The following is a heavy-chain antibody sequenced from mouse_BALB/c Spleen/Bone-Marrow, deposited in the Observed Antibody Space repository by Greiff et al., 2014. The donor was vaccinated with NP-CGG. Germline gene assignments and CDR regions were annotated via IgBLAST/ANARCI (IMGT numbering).Heavy chain of an antibody. CDR3: TTYGNYEAWFAY. CDR1: GYTFTSYW. Sequence: GSELVRPGASVKLSCKASGYTFTSYWMHWVKQRPGQGLEWIGNIYPGSGNTNYDEKFKSKATLTVDTSSNTAYMQLSSLTSEDSTIYYCTTYGNYEAWFAYWGQGTLVTVSA. J-gene: IGHJ3*01. D-gene: IGHD2-1*01. CDR2: IYPGSGNT. V-gene: IGHV1S22*01.